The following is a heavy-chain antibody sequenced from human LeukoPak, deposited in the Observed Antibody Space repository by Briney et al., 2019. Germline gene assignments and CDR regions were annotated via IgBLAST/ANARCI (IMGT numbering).Heavy chain of an antibody. CDR1: GYTFTSYY. Sequence: ASVKVSCKASGYTFTSYYMHWVRPAPGQGLEWMGIINPSGGSTSYAQKFQGRVTMTRDTSTSTVYMELSSLRSEDTAVYYCARDYYDSGGYYYVRYFDLWGRGTLVTVSS. J-gene: IGHJ2*01. CDR3: ARDYYDSGGYYYVRYFDL. D-gene: IGHD3-22*01. V-gene: IGHV1-46*01. CDR2: INPSGGST.